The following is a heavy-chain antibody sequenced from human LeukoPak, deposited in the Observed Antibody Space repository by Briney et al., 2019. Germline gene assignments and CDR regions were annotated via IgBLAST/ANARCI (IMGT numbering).Heavy chain of an antibody. Sequence: GSLRLSCAASGFTFSSYSMNWARQPPGKGLEWIGEINHSGSTNYNSSLKSRVTISVDTSKNQFSLKLSSVTAADTAVYYCARDSGFGELLYNYWGQGTLVTVSS. D-gene: IGHD3-10*01. CDR3: ARDSGFGELLYNY. V-gene: IGHV4-34*01. CDR1: GFTFSSYS. CDR2: INHSGST. J-gene: IGHJ4*02.